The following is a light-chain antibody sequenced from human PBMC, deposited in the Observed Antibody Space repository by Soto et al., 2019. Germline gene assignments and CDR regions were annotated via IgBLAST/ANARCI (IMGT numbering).Light chain of an antibody. J-gene: IGLJ1*01. Sequence: ALTQPPSASGSPGQSVTISCTGTSSDVGGYNYVSWYQQHPGKAPKLMIYEVSKRPSGVPDRFSGSKSGNTASLTVSGLQAEDEADYYCSSYAGINNFGVFGTGTKVTVL. CDR1: SSDVGGYNY. CDR2: EVS. V-gene: IGLV2-8*01. CDR3: SSYAGINNFGV.